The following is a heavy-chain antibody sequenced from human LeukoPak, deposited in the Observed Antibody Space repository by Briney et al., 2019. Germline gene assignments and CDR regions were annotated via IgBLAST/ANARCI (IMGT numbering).Heavy chain of an antibody. CDR3: ASIDIVVVVAATPH. Sequence: ASVKVSCKVSGYTFTDYYMHWVQQAPGKGLEWMGLVDPEDGETIYAEKFQGRVTITADTSTDTAYMELSSLRPEDTAVYYCASIDIVVVVAATPHWGQGTLVTVSS. D-gene: IGHD2-15*01. CDR2: VDPEDGET. V-gene: IGHV1-69-2*01. J-gene: IGHJ4*02. CDR1: GYTFTDYY.